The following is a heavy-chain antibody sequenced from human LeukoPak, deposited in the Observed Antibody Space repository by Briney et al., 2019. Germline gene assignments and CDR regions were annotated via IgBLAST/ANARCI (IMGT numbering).Heavy chain of an antibody. CDR1: GGSFSGYY. CDR2: INHSGGT. V-gene: IGHV4-34*01. D-gene: IGHD1-26*01. CDR3: ARGKVGATGNWFDP. J-gene: IGHJ5*02. Sequence: SETLSLTCAVYGGSFSGYYWSWIRQPPGKGLEWIGEINHSGGTNYNPSLKSRVTISVDTSKNQFSLKLSSVTAADTAVYYCARGKVGATGNWFDPWGQGTLVTVSS.